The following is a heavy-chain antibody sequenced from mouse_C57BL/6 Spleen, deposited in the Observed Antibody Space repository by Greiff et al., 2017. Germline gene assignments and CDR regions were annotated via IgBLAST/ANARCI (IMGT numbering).Heavy chain of an antibody. V-gene: IGHV1-52*01. Sequence: QVQLQQPGAELVRPGSSVKLSCKASGYTFTSYWMHWVKQRPIQGLEWIGNIDPSDSETHYNQKFKDKATLTVDKSSSTAYMELRSLTSEDSAVYYCARYGNWAMDYWGQGTSVTVSS. CDR1: GYTFTSYW. CDR3: ARYGNWAMDY. CDR2: IDPSDSET. D-gene: IGHD2-1*01. J-gene: IGHJ4*01.